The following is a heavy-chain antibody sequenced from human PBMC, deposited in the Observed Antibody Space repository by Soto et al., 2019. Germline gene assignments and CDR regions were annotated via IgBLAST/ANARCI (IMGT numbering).Heavy chain of an antibody. J-gene: IGHJ4*02. CDR3: AKDGGRGYSSGPFDY. D-gene: IGHD6-19*01. CDR2: ISYDGSNK. Sequence: GGSLRLSCAASGFTFSSYGMHWVRQAPGKGLEWVAVISYDGSNKYYADSVKGRFTISRDNSKNTLYLQMNSLRAEDTAVYYCAKDGGRGYSSGPFDYWGQGTLVNVSS. V-gene: IGHV3-30*18. CDR1: GFTFSSYG.